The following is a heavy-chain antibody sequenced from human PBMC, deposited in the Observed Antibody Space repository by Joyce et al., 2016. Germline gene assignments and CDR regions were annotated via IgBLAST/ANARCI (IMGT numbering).Heavy chain of an antibody. CDR2: INSVSSSI. CDR3: AVRAGTYSFDC. Sequence: EVQLVESGGGLVQPGGSLRLSCVASGLTFSDYSMNWFRQAPGKGLEWVSYINSVSSSIYYADSLKGRFTISRDNAKNSLYLQMNSLGAEDTAVYYCAVRAGTYSFDCWGQGTLVTVSS. V-gene: IGHV3-48*04. D-gene: IGHD1-1*01. CDR1: GLTFSDYS. J-gene: IGHJ4*02.